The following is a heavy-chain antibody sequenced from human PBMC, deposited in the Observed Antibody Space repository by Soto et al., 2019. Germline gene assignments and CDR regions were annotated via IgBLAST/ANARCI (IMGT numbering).Heavy chain of an antibody. V-gene: IGHV3-33*01. D-gene: IGHD3-9*01. Sequence: PGGSLRLSCAASGFTFSSYGMHWVRQAPGKGLEWVAVIWYDGSNKYYADSVKGRFTISRDNSKNTLYLQMNSLRAEDTAVYYCARDRRDFDWLFEYYFDYWGQGTLVTVSS. CDR3: ARDRRDFDWLFEYYFDY. J-gene: IGHJ4*02. CDR2: IWYDGSNK. CDR1: GFTFSSYG.